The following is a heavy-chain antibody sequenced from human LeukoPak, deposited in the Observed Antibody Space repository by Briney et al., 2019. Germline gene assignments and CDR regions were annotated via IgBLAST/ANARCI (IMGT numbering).Heavy chain of an antibody. J-gene: IGHJ6*02. CDR3: ARHSSSSPRYYYGTDV. CDR2: IYPGDSDT. D-gene: IGHD6-6*01. Sequence: GESLKTSCKGSGYSFTSYWIGWVRQMPGKGLEWMGIIYPGDSDTRYSPSFQGQVTISADKSISTAYLQWSSLKASDTAMYYCARHSSSSPRYYYGTDVWGQGTTVTVSS. CDR1: GYSFTSYW. V-gene: IGHV5-51*01.